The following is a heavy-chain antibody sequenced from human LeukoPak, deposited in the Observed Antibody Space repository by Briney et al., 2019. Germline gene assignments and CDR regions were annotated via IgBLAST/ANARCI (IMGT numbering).Heavy chain of an antibody. Sequence: PSETLSLTCDVSGGSVSGYHWSWIRQPPGKGLEWIGYIHYSGRTNYNSSLRSRVTISVDTSKNQLSLKLSSVTAADTAVYYCARDPSGYDYYFDYWGQGTLVTVSS. D-gene: IGHD5-12*01. J-gene: IGHJ4*02. V-gene: IGHV4-59*02. CDR3: ARDPSGYDYYFDY. CDR2: IHYSGRT. CDR1: GGSVSGYH.